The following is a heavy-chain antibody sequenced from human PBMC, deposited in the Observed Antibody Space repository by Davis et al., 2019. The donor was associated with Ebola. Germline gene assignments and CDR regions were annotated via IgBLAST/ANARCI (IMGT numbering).Heavy chain of an antibody. J-gene: IGHJ3*01. CDR1: GFTVSSNY. CDR3: ARDLPGVALGVGR. V-gene: IGHV3-53*04. D-gene: IGHD7-27*01. Sequence: GESLKISCAASGFTVSSNYMSWVRQAPGKGLEWVSIIYAGGSTYYAGSVKGRFTISRHNSNNTVYLQMHSLRAEDTAMYYCARDLPGVALGVGRWGGGTLVTVSS. CDR2: IYAGGST.